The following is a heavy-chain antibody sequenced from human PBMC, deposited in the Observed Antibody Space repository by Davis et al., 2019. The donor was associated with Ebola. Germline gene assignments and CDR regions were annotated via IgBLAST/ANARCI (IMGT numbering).Heavy chain of an antibody. V-gene: IGHV3-23*01. D-gene: IGHD3-22*01. Sequence: GGSLRLSCAASGFTFSSYAMSWVRQAPGKGLEWVSAISGSGGSTYYADSVKGRFTISRDNSKNTLYLQMNSLRAEDTAVYYCANSMHYYESSGYVHWGQGTQVTVSS. J-gene: IGHJ4*02. CDR1: GFTFSSYA. CDR2: ISGSGGST. CDR3: ANSMHYYESSGYVH.